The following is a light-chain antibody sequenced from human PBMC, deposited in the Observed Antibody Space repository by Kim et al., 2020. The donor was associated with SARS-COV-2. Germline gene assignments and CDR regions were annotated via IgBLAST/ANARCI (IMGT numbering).Light chain of an antibody. CDR2: TTS. J-gene: IGKJ5*01. V-gene: IGKV1-9*01. CDR1: PAISTY. CDR3: QQLNSYPIT. Sequence: ASVGDRVTITCRASPAISTYLAWYQQKPGKAPNLLISTTSTLQSGVPSRFSGSGSGTEFTLTISSLQPEDFATYYCQQLNSYPITFGQGTRLEIK.